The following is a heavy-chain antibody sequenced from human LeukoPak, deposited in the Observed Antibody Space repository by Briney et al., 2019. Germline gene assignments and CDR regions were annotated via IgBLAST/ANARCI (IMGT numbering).Heavy chain of an antibody. CDR2: FSAYNGNT. CDR3: ARDTPNYDSSGYRSDAFDI. V-gene: IGHV1-18*01. CDR1: GYTFTSYG. Sequence: ASVKVSCKASGYTFTSYGISWVRQAPGQGLEWMGWFSAYNGNTNYAQKLQGRVTMTTDTSTSTAYMELRSLRSDDTAVYYCARDTPNYDSSGYRSDAFDIWGQGTMVTVSS. J-gene: IGHJ3*02. D-gene: IGHD3-22*01.